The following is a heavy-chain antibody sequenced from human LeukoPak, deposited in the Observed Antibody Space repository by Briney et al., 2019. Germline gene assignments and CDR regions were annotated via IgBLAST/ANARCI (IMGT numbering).Heavy chain of an antibody. V-gene: IGHV4-39*01. CDR2: ITNTGNT. J-gene: IGHJ6*02. D-gene: IGHD1-1*01. CDR1: GDSIRNSAYY. Sequence: PSESLSLTCTVSGDSIRNSAYYSVWISPPPGKGMEWIGTITNTGNTYSNPSLKRRVTISIDTSKTQIYLKLTSVTAADTAVVYCARKTPGTSVDVWGQGTPVTVSS. CDR3: ARKTPGTSVDV.